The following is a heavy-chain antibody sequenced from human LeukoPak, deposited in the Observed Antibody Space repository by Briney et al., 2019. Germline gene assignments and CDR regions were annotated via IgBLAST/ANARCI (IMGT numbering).Heavy chain of an antibody. CDR2: IYSGGST. D-gene: IGHD4-17*01. V-gene: IGHV3-53*01. CDR1: GGSFSGYY. CDR3: ARDRIEGDYVYYYYGMDV. J-gene: IGHJ6*02. Sequence: ETLSLTCAVYGGSFSGYYWSWVRQAPGKGLEWVSVIYSGGSTYYADSVKGRFTISRDNSKNTLYLQMNSLRAEDTAVYYCARDRIEGDYVYYYYGMDVWGQGTTVTVSS.